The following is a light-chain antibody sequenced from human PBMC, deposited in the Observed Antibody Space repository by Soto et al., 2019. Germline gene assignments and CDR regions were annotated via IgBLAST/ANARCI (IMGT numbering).Light chain of an antibody. CDR1: QSVSSSD. V-gene: IGKV3-20*01. J-gene: IGKJ1*01. CDR2: GAS. Sequence: EIVLTQSPGTLSLSPGERATLSCRASQSVSSSDLAWYQQKPGQAPRLLIYGASSRATGSPDRFSGSGSRIDFTLTISRLEPEDFAVYYCHHYGSSRTFGQGTKVEIK. CDR3: HHYGSSRT.